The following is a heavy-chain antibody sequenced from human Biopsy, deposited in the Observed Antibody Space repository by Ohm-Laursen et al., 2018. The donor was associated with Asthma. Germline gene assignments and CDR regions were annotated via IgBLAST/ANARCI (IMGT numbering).Heavy chain of an antibody. Sequence: TQTLPLTCTFSGFSLTIGAAGVGWIRQPPGKAPDCLPVIYWLDDKYYSPSLRNRLTVSKDTSRNRVVLAMTNMEPRDTATYFCARAIRLEDFLTGSFTSYFDNWDLGTRVSVS. V-gene: IGHV2-5*01. D-gene: IGHD3/OR15-3a*01. CDR2: IYWLDDK. CDR1: GFSLTIGAAG. CDR3: ARAIRLEDFLTGSFTSYFDN. J-gene: IGHJ4*01.